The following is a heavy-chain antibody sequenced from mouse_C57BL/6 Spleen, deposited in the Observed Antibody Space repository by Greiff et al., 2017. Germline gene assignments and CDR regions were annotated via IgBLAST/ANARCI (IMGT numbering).Heavy chain of an antibody. V-gene: IGHV5-17*01. J-gene: IGHJ2*01. CDR3: GRRGYYDNDGKPYFDD. CDR2: ISSGSSTT. Sequence: EVMLVESGAGLVKPGASLKLSCAASGFTFSDYGMHWVRQAPEQGLEWVAYISSGSSTTYYADTVKGRITISRDNATNTQFLQMTSLRSEDTAMYYCGRRGYYDNDGKPYFDDWGKGTTLTVSS. D-gene: IGHD2-4*01. CDR1: GFTFSDYG.